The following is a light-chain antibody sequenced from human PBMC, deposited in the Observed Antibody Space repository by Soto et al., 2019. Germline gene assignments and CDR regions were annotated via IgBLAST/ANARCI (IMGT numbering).Light chain of an antibody. J-gene: IGKJ5*01. CDR2: AAS. CDR1: QSISSW. Sequence: DIQMTQSPSSVSASVGDRVPITCRASQSISSWLAWYQQKPGTVPKLLIYAASSLQSGVPSRFSGSGAGTEFTLTITSLQPEDFGTYYCQQGDSFPITFGQGTRLEIK. CDR3: QQGDSFPIT. V-gene: IGKV1-12*01.